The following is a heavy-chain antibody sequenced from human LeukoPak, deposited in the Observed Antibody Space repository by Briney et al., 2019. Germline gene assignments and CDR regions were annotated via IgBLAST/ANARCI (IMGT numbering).Heavy chain of an antibody. CDR1: GYTFSSYW. Sequence: PGGSLRLSCAALGYTFSSYWMGWVRRAPGKGLEGGANIKQGGREKDYVDSVKGRFTISRDNAKNSPYLHMNSLRAEDTAVYYCARDLGHTYYYDSSGNESVDAFDIWGQGTMVTVSS. J-gene: IGHJ3*02. CDR2: IKQGGREK. V-gene: IGHV3-7*01. D-gene: IGHD3-22*01. CDR3: ARDLGHTYYYDSSGNESVDAFDI.